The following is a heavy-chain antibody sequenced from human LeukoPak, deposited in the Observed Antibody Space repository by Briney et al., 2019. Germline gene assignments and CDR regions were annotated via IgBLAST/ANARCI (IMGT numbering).Heavy chain of an antibody. CDR2: IYYSGSS. CDR3: ARVPRPYYYYYYMDV. V-gene: IGHV4-59*01. Sequence: PSETLSFTCNVSGGSISGYHWSWIRQPPGKGLEWLGYIYYSGSSNYNPSLKSRVTMSADTSKNQFSLKLSSVTAADTAVYYCARVPRPYYYYYYMDVWGKGTTVTVSS. CDR1: GGSISGYH. J-gene: IGHJ6*03.